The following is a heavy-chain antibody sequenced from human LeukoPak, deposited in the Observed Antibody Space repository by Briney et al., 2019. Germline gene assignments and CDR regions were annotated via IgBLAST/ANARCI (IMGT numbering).Heavy chain of an antibody. V-gene: IGHV1-18*01. CDR3: ARDHPFIYSSSWSRRFDP. J-gene: IGHJ5*02. CDR2: ISAYNGNT. CDR1: GYTFTSYG. Sequence: ASVKVSGKASGYTFTSYGISWVRQAPGQGLEWMGWISAYNGNTNYAQKLQGRVTMTTDTSTSTAYMELRSLRSDDTAVYYCARDHPFIYSSSWSRRFDPWGQGTLVTVSS. D-gene: IGHD6-13*01.